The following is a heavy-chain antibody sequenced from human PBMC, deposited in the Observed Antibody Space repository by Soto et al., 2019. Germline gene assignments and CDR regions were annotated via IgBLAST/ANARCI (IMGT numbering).Heavy chain of an antibody. D-gene: IGHD1-7*01. J-gene: IGHJ4*02. CDR1: GGIFSNDP. V-gene: IGHV1-69*01. CDR2: IIRAIGKP. CDR3: ATGEWELPHF. Sequence: QVQLVQSGAEMKKPGSSVKVSCKASGGIFSNDPISGVRQAPGQGLEWMGGIIRAIGKPDYAQKYQDRVTIAADESTSTAYMELTNLVSQDTAVYYCATGEWELPHFWGQGTLVIVSS.